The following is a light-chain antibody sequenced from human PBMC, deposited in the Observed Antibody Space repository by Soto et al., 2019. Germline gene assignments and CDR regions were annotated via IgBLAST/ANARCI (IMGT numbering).Light chain of an antibody. CDR2: DVS. CDR1: SSDVGAYNY. CDR3: CSYAGSYSGV. Sequence: QSALTQPRSVSGSPGQSVTISCTGTSSDVGAYNYVSWYQHHPGKAPKGMIYDVSERPSGVPDRFSGSKSDNKASLTISGLQAEDEADYYCCSYAGSYSGVFGGGTKVTVL. J-gene: IGLJ3*02. V-gene: IGLV2-11*01.